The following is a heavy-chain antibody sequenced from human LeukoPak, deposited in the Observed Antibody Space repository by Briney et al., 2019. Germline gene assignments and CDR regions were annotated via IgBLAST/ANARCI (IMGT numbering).Heavy chain of an antibody. CDR2: ISGSGGRT. D-gene: IGHD3-22*01. Sequence: GGSLRLSCAASGSTFSNYAMSWVRQAPGKGLEWVSAISGSGGRTYYADSVKGRFTISRDNSKNTLCLQMNSLRADDTAVYYCAKGPYYYDSSSYSRRWFDPWGQGTLVTVSS. V-gene: IGHV3-23*01. CDR1: GSTFSNYA. J-gene: IGHJ5*02. CDR3: AKGPYYYDSSSYSRRWFDP.